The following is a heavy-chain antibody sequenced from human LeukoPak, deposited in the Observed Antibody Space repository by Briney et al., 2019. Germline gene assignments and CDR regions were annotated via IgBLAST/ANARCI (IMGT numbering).Heavy chain of an antibody. D-gene: IGHD3-3*01. CDR2: ISAYNGNT. J-gene: IGHJ6*02. Sequence: ASVKVSCKASGYTFTSYGISWVRQAPGQGLEWMGWISAYNGNTNYAQKLQGRVTMTTDTSTSTAYMELRSLRSDDTAVYYCARAPPYYDFWSGYYYYYGMDVWGQGTTVTVPS. CDR1: GYTFTSYG. V-gene: IGHV1-18*01. CDR3: ARAPPYYDFWSGYYYYYGMDV.